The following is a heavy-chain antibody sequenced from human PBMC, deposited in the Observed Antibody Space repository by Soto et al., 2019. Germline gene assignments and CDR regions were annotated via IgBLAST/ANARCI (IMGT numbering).Heavy chain of an antibody. V-gene: IGHV1-69*12. CDR1: GGTFSSYV. J-gene: IGHJ3*02. Sequence: QVQLVQSGAEVKKPGSSVKVSCKASGGTFSSYVISWVRQAPGQGREWMGGSIPIFGTANYAQKFQGRVTITADESTSTAYMEINSLRSEDPAVYYCAKWLRGFDICGQGTMVTVSS. CDR3: AKWLRGFDI. CDR2: SIPIFGTA. D-gene: IGHD2-8*01.